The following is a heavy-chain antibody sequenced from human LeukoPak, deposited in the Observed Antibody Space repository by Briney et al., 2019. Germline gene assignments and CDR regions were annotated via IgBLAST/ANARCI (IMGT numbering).Heavy chain of an antibody. V-gene: IGHV1-8*01. Sequence: ASVKVSCKASGYTLASYDINWVRQATGQGLEWMGWMNPNSGNTGYAQKFQGRVTMTRNTSISTAYMELSRLRSEDTAVYYCARTMEGYYYDSSGYYALDAFDIWGQGTMVTVSS. CDR3: ARTMEGYYYDSSGYYALDAFDI. J-gene: IGHJ3*02. CDR2: MNPNSGNT. D-gene: IGHD3-22*01. CDR1: GYTLASYD.